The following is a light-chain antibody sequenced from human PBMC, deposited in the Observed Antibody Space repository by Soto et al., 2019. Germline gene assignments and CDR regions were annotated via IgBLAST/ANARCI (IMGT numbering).Light chain of an antibody. J-gene: IGLJ2*01. Sequence: QSALTQPASVSGSPGQSITISCTGTSSDVGAYNYVSWYQQHPGKAPKLMIYEASKRPAGVSDRFSGFKSGSTASLTISGLQADDEAEYYCCSFEGRTPLVVFGGGTKLTVL. CDR2: EAS. CDR1: SSDVGAYNY. V-gene: IGLV2-23*01. CDR3: CSFEGRTPLVV.